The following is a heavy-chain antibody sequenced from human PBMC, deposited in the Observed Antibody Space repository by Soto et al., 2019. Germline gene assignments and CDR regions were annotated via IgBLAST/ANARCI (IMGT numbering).Heavy chain of an antibody. CDR3: ARGGNYYVSSGRFDP. V-gene: IGHV1-18*01. CDR2: ISAYNGNT. Sequence: ASVKVSCKASGYTFTSYGISWVRQAPGQGLEWMGWISAYNGNTNYAQKLQGRVTMTTDTSTSTAYMELRSLGSDDTAVYYCARGGNYYVSSGRFDPWGQRTLVTVSS. J-gene: IGHJ5*02. D-gene: IGHD3-22*01. CDR1: GYTFTSYG.